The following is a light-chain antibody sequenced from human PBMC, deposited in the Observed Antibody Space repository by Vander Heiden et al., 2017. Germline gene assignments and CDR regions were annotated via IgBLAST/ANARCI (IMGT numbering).Light chain of an antibody. CDR2: LGS. CDR1: QSLLHSNVYNY. J-gene: IGKJ4*01. CDR3: LQALQSPYT. V-gene: IGKV2-28*01. Sequence: DIVLTPSPLSLPVPPGAPPSISSRSSQSLLHSNVYNYLDWYQQKPGQSPQLLIYLGSNRASGVPDRFSGSGSGTDFTLNISRVEAEDVGVYYCLQALQSPYTFGGGTKVEIK.